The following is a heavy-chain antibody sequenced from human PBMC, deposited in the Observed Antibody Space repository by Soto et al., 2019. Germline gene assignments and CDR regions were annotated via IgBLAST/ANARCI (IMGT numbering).Heavy chain of an antibody. J-gene: IGHJ4*02. Sequence: PSETLSLTCTVSGGSVSSGSYYWSWIRQPPGKGLEWIGYIYYSGSTNYNPSLKSRVTISVDTSKNQFSLKLSSVTAADTAVYYCARGRYSGSYLDYWGQGTLVTVSS. CDR1: GGSVSSGSYY. V-gene: IGHV4-61*01. D-gene: IGHD1-26*01. CDR2: IYYSGST. CDR3: ARGRYSGSYLDY.